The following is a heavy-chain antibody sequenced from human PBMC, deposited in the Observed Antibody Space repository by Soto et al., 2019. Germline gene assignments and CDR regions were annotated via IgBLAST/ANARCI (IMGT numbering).Heavy chain of an antibody. V-gene: IGHV3-33*01. CDR1: GFTFSSYG. CDR2: IWYDGSNK. J-gene: IGHJ6*03. CDR3: ARDGIVSTIDYYYYMDV. Sequence: GGSLRLSCAASGFTFSSYGMHWVRQAPGKGLEWVAVIWYDGSNKYYADSVKGRFTISRDNSKNTLYLQMNSLRADDTAVYYCARDGIVSTIDYYYYMDVWGKGTTVTVSS. D-gene: IGHD3-16*02.